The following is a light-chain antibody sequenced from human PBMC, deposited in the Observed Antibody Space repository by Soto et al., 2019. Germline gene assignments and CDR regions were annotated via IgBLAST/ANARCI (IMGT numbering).Light chain of an antibody. CDR1: QSVISNY. J-gene: IGKJ2*01. CDR2: GAS. Sequence: ETVLTQSPVTLSLSPGERATLSCWASQSVISNYLAWYQQRPGQPPRLLIYGASNRATGIPDRFSGTASGTDLALTISRLEPEDFAVYYCQQYGSSPPRTFGQGTKLEIK. CDR3: QQYGSSPPRT. V-gene: IGKV3-20*01.